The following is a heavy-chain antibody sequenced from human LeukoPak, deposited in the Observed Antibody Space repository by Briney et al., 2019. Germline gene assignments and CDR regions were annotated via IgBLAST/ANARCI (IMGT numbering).Heavy chain of an antibody. J-gene: IGHJ6*03. D-gene: IGHD2-21*02. Sequence: GGSLRLSCAASGFTFSSYAMHWVRQAPGKGLEWVAVISYDGSNKYYADSVKGRFTISRDNAKNSLYLQMNSLRAEDTAVYYCARDGYCGGDCYSSGMDVWGKGTTVTVSS. CDR1: GFTFSSYA. CDR2: ISYDGSNK. V-gene: IGHV3-30*04. CDR3: ARDGYCGGDCYSSGMDV.